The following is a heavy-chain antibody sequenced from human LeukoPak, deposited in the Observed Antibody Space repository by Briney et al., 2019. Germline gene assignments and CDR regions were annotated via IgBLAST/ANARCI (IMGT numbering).Heavy chain of an antibody. Sequence: PSETLSLTCAVYGGSFSGYYWSWVRQPPGKGLEWIGEISDSGRTNYNPSLKSRVTISVDTSKNQFSLKLSSVTAADTAVYYCARRLWDTSGWYFDYWGQGRLVAVSS. D-gene: IGHD6-19*01. J-gene: IGHJ4*02. V-gene: IGHV4-34*01. CDR1: GGSFSGYY. CDR2: ISDSGRT. CDR3: ARRLWDTSGWYFDY.